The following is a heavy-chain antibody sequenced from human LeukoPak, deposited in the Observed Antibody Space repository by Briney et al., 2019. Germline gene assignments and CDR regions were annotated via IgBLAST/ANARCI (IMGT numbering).Heavy chain of an antibody. V-gene: IGHV3-64*01. CDR3: VRWYGGSGLENYYYYMDV. Sequence: GGSLRLSCAASGFTFSSYAMHWVRQAPGKGLEYVSAISSNGGSTYYANSVKGRFTISRDNSKNTLYLQMGSLRAEDTAVYYCVRWYGGSGLENYYYYMDVWGKGTTVTISS. CDR2: ISSNGGST. CDR1: GFTFSSYA. J-gene: IGHJ6*03. D-gene: IGHD3-10*01.